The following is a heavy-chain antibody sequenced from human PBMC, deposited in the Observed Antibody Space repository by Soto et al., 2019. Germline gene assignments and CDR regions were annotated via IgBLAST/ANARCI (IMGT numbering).Heavy chain of an antibody. J-gene: IGHJ6*02. CDR1: GYTFTSYG. V-gene: IGHV1-18*01. CDR3: ARDNFRLYSSSYGMDV. Sequence: QVQLVQSGAEVKKPGASVKVSCKASGYTFTSYGISWVRQAPGQGLEWMGWISAYNGNTNYAQKLQGRVTMTTDTSTSTAYMELRSLRSDDTAVYYCARDNFRLYSSSYGMDVWGQGITVTVSS. D-gene: IGHD6-6*01. CDR2: ISAYNGNT.